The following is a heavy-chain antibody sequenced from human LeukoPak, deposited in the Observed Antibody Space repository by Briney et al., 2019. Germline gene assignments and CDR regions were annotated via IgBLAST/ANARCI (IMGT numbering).Heavy chain of an antibody. D-gene: IGHD3-3*01. V-gene: IGHV1-69*05. CDR2: IIPIFGTA. CDR1: GGTFSSYA. CDR3: ARDGGPSGDHAFDI. J-gene: IGHJ3*02. Sequence: SVKVSCEASGGTFSSYAISWVRQAPGQGLEWMGGIIPIFGTANYAQKFQGRVTITTDESTSTAYMELSSLRSEDTAVYYCARDGGPSGDHAFDIWGQGTMVTVSS.